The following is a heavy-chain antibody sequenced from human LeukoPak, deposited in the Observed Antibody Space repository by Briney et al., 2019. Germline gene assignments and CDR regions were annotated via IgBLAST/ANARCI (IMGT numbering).Heavy chain of an antibody. Sequence: ASVKVSCKASGYTFTNFGISWVRQAPGQGLEWMGWISTYNGNTNYAQNLQGRVTMTTDTSTSTAYLALRSLRSEDTAVYYCARGKYCSSTSCIRGTFDYWGQGTLVTVSS. CDR3: ARGKYCSSTSCIRGTFDY. CDR1: GYTFTNFG. CDR2: ISTYNGNT. J-gene: IGHJ4*02. D-gene: IGHD2-2*01. V-gene: IGHV1-18*01.